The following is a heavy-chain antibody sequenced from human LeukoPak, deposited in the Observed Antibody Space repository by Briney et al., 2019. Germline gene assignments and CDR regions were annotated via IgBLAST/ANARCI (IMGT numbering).Heavy chain of an antibody. D-gene: IGHD6-19*01. J-gene: IGHJ4*02. CDR2: IYYSGST. CDR3: ARGVVAVAGPLFDY. V-gene: IGHV4-59*01. CDR1: GGSISSYY. Sequence: PSETLSLTCTVSGGSISSYYWSWIRQPPGKGLEWIGYIYYSGSTNYDPSLKSRVTISVDTSKNQFSLKLSSVTAADTAVYYCARGVVAVAGPLFDYWGQGTLATVSS.